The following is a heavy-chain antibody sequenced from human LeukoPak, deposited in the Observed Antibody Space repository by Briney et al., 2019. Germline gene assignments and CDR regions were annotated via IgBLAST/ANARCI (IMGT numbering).Heavy chain of an antibody. Sequence: ASVKVSCKASGYTFTSYDINWVRQATGQGLEWMGWMNPNSGNTGYAQKFQGRVTMTRNTSISTAYMELSSLRSEDTAVYYCARGRRGHSGNYYYYFDYWGQGTLVTVSS. CDR3: ARGRRGHSGNYYYYFDY. CDR1: GYTFTSYD. V-gene: IGHV1-8*01. J-gene: IGHJ4*02. D-gene: IGHD1-26*01. CDR2: MNPNSGNT.